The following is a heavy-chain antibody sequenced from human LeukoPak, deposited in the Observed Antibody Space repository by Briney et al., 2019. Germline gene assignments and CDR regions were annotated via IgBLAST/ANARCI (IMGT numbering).Heavy chain of an antibody. V-gene: IGHV5-51*01. J-gene: IGHJ6*02. CDR2: VYPGDSDT. Sequence: GESLKISCKGSGYTFTNYWVGWVRQMPGKGLEWMGIVYPGDSDTRYSPSMQGQITISADKSNTTAYLQWSSLKASDTVIYYCARHRSGAWNQGMDVWGRGTTVTVSS. CDR3: ARHRSGAWNQGMDV. D-gene: IGHD1-1*01. CDR1: GYTFTNYW.